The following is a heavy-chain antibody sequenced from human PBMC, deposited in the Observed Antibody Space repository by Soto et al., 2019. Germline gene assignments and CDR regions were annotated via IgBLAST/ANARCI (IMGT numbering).Heavy chain of an antibody. D-gene: IGHD3-22*01. V-gene: IGHV4-39*01. CDR1: GGSISSSSYY. Sequence: SETLSLTCTVSGGSISSSSYYWGWIRQPPGKGLEWIGSIYYSGSTYYNPSLKSRVTISVDTSKNQFSLKLSSVTAADTAVYYCARLGYYDSSGYYYAVYWGQGTLVTVSS. CDR2: IYYSGST. CDR3: ARLGYYDSSGYYYAVY. J-gene: IGHJ4*02.